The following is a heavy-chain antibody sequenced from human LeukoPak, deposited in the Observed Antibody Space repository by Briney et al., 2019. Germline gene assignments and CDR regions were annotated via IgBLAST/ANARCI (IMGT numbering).Heavy chain of an antibody. CDR1: GFTFSSYA. CDR2: ISYDGSNK. J-gene: IGHJ6*03. Sequence: GGSLRLSCAASGFTFSSYAMHWVRQAPGKGLEWVAVISYDGSNKYYADSVKGRFTISRDNSKNTLYLQMNSLRAEDTAVYYCARRAVDNSYYYYMDVWGKGTTVTVSS. V-gene: IGHV3-30*04. CDR3: ARRAVDNSYYYYMDV. D-gene: IGHD6-19*01.